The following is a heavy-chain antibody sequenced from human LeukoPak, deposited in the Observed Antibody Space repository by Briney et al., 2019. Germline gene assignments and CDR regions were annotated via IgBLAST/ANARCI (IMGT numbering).Heavy chain of an antibody. D-gene: IGHD1-26*01. J-gene: IGHJ4*02. V-gene: IGHV3-33*01. CDR2: MWYDGSRE. Sequence: GGSLRLTCAASGFILSTHGMHWVRQAPGKGLEWVAGMWYDGSREDYADSVKGRFTISRDMSKNTLNLQMNSLRVEDTAMFYCARDLSFGSLDFRGQGTLVTVSS. CDR3: ARDLSFGSLDF. CDR1: GFILSTHG.